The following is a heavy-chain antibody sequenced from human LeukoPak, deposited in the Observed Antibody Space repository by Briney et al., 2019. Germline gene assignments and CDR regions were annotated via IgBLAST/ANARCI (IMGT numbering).Heavy chain of an antibody. CDR2: IYYSGST. V-gene: IGHV4-59*13. J-gene: IGHJ4*02. CDR3: AKFRDFDY. CDR1: GGSISTYY. Sequence: KPSETLSLTCTVSGGSISTYYWSWIRQPPGKGLEWIGYIYYSGSTNYNPSLKSRVTISVDTSKDQFSLKLSSVTAADTAVYYCAKFRDFDYWGQGTLVTVSS. D-gene: IGHD5-24*01.